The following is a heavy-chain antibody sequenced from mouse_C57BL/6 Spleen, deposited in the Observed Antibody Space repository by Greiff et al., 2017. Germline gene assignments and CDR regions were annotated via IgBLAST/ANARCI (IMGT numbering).Heavy chain of an antibody. CDR3: ARENWDVWYFDV. Sequence: EVQGVESGGGLVKPGGSLKLSCAASGFTFSDYGMHWVRQAPEKGLEWVAYISSGSSTIYYADTVKGRFTISRDNAKNTLFLQMTSLRSEDTAMYYCARENWDVWYFDVWGTGTTVTVSS. CDR1: GFTFSDYG. D-gene: IGHD4-1*01. CDR2: ISSGSSTI. V-gene: IGHV5-17*01. J-gene: IGHJ1*03.